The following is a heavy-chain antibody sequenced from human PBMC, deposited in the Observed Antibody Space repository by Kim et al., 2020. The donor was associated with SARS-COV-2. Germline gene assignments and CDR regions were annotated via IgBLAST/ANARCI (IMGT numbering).Heavy chain of an antibody. Sequence: SGPTLVKPTQTLTLTCTFSGFSLTTTGVSVSWIRLPPGRAREWLALVYWDDDKRYNPSLNGRITISKYTSKNQVVLTMTNMDPVDTGTYYCAHRRAAASALDAWGQGTTVIVSS. V-gene: IGHV2-5*02. J-gene: IGHJ6*02. CDR1: GFSLTTTGVS. CDR2: VYWDDDK. D-gene: IGHD6-13*01. CDR3: AHRRAAASALDA.